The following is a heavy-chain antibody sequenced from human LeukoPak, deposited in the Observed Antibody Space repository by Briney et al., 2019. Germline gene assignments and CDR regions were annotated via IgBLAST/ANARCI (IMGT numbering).Heavy chain of an antibody. Sequence: GGSLRLSCAASGXTFSSYSMNWVRQAPGKGQEWVSSISSSSSYIYYADSVKGRFTISRDNAKNSLYLQTNSLRAEDTALYYCARVALSMGKNGFDIWGQGITVTVSS. CDR2: ISSSSSYI. CDR1: GXTFSSYS. V-gene: IGHV3-21*01. D-gene: IGHD2/OR15-2a*01. CDR3: ARVALSMGKNGFDI. J-gene: IGHJ3*02.